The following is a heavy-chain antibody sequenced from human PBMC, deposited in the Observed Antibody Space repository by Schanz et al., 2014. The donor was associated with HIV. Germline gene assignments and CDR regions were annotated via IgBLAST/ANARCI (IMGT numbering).Heavy chain of an antibody. Sequence: VQVVDSGGGLVKPGGSLRLSCVVSGFTFDSYTMNWVRQAPGKGLEWVAVISYDRSHKYYADSVKGRFTISRDNSKNTLFLQMNSLRAEDTAVYYCARVEGPPTFYYYYYGSDVWGQGTAVTVSS. D-gene: IGHD4-4*01. CDR3: ARVEGPPTFYYYYYGSDV. J-gene: IGHJ6*02. CDR2: ISYDRSHK. V-gene: IGHV3-30*03. CDR1: GFTFDSYT.